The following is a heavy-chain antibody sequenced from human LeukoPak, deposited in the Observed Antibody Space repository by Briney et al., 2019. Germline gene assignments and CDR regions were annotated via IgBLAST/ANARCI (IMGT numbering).Heavy chain of an antibody. D-gene: IGHD3-3*01. CDR2: ISSSSSYI. CDR1: GFTFSSYS. V-gene: IGHV3-21*01. J-gene: IGHJ5*02. Sequence: PGGSLRLSCAASGFTFSSYSMNWVRQAPGKGLEWVSSISSSSSYIYYADSVKGRFTISRDNAKNSLYLQMNSLRAEDTAVYYCARVNFGVVIIHHTNWFDPWGQGTLVTVSS. CDR3: ARVNFGVVIIHHTNWFDP.